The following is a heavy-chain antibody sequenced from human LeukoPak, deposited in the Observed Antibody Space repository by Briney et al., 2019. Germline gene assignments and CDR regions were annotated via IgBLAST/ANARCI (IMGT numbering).Heavy chain of an antibody. V-gene: IGHV5-51*01. J-gene: IGHJ4*02. D-gene: IGHD5-18*01. CDR2: IYPGDSDT. CDR1: GYSFTSYW. CDR3: ARQGTNTWIQLWLPEY. Sequence: GESLKISCKGSGYSFTSYWIGWVRQMPGKGLEWMGIIYPGDSDTRYSPSFQGQVTISADKSISTAYLQWSSLKASDTAMYYCARQGTNTWIQLWLPEYWGQGTLVTVSS.